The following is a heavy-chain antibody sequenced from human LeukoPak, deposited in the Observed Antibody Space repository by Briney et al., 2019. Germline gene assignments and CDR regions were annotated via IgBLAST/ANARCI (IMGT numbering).Heavy chain of an antibody. D-gene: IGHD4-17*01. CDR1: GFTFSNYG. CDR3: AKGRNEDGDAALNY. CDR2: IWYDGRNK. V-gene: IGHV3-33*06. Sequence: QPGRSLRLSCAASGFTFSNYGMHWVRQAPGKGLEWVAVIWYDGRNKYYADSVKGPFTISRDNSKNTLYLQMNSLRAEDTAAYHCAKGRNEDGDAALNYWGQGTLVTVSS. J-gene: IGHJ4*02.